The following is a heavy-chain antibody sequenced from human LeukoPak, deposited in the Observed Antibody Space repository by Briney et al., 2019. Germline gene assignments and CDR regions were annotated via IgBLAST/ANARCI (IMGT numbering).Heavy chain of an antibody. CDR1: GFTFSSYS. Sequence: GGSLRLSCAASGFTFSSYSMNWVRQAPGKGLEWVSSISSSSSYIYYADSVKGRFTISRDNAKNSLYLQMNSLRAEDTAVYYCARDRPGYCSGGSCYYQFDYWGQGTLVTVS. CDR2: ISSSSSYI. V-gene: IGHV3-21*01. D-gene: IGHD2-15*01. J-gene: IGHJ4*02. CDR3: ARDRPGYCSGGSCYYQFDY.